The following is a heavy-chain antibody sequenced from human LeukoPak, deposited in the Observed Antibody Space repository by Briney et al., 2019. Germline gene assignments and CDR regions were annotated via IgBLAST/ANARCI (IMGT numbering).Heavy chain of an antibody. D-gene: IGHD1-26*01. CDR2: IIPIFGTA. J-gene: IGHJ3*02. CDR1: GGTFSSYA. Sequence: VASVKVSCKASGGTFSSYAISWVRQAPGQGLEWMGGIIPIFGTANYAQKFQGRVTITADESTSTAYMELSSLRSEDTAVYYCARVVRGATTANAFDIWGQGTMVTVSS. CDR3: ARVVRGATTANAFDI. V-gene: IGHV1-69*13.